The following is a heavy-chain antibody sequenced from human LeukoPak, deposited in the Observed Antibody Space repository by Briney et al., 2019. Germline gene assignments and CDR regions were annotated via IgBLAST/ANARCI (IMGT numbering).Heavy chain of an antibody. J-gene: IGHJ4*02. CDR3: ARHPIVVVTTFFDY. D-gene: IGHD2-21*02. CDR1: GGSISSTSYY. Sequence: PSETLSLTCTVSGGSISSTSYYWGWIRQPPGKGLEWIGSIYYSGSTYYNPTLKSRVIISVDTSKNQFSLELSSVTAADTAVYYCARHPIVVVTTFFDYWGQGTLVTVSS. V-gene: IGHV4-39*01. CDR2: IYYSGST.